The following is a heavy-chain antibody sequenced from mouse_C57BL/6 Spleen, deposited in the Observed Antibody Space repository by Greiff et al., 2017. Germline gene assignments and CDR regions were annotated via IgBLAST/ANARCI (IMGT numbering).Heavy chain of an antibody. CDR3: ARTGLFDY. CDR2: IYPSDSET. Sequence: QVQLQQPGAELVRPGSSVKLSCKASGYTFTSYWMDWVKQRPGQGLEWIGNIYPSDSETHYNQKFKDKATFTVDKSSSTAYMQLSSLTSEDSAVYYCARTGLFDYWGQGTTLTVSS. V-gene: IGHV1-61*01. D-gene: IGHD2-13*01. J-gene: IGHJ2*01. CDR1: GYTFTSYW.